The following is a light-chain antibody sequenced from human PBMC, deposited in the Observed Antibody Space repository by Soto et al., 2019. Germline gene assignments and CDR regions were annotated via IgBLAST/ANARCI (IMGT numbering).Light chain of an antibody. CDR1: QSVSSS. Sequence: EIVMTQSPATLYMSPGERVTLSCRASQSVSSSLAWNQQKPGQAPRLLIYGPSTRATGIPDRFSGSGSGTEFTLTISSLQSEDCAVYYCQQYIKWPWTFGQGTKVEIK. CDR3: QQYIKWPWT. J-gene: IGKJ1*01. V-gene: IGKV3-15*01. CDR2: GPS.